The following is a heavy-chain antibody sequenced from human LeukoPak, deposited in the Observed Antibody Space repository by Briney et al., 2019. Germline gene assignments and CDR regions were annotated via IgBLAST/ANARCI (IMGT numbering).Heavy chain of an antibody. J-gene: IGHJ3*02. CDR3: ARNAPGPNAFDI. CDR1: GYTFTSYY. CDR2: INPSGGST. V-gene: IGHV1-46*01. D-gene: IGHD1-14*01. Sequence: ASVKVSCKASGYTFTSYYMHWVRQAPGQGLEWMGMINPSGGSTSYAQKFQGRVTMTRDTSTSTVYMELSSLRSEDTAVYYCARNAPGPNAFDIWGQGTMVTVSS.